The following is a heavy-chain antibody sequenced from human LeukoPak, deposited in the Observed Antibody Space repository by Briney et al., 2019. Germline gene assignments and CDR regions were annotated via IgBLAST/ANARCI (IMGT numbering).Heavy chain of an antibody. CDR2: IAIKTDGGTT. CDR3: TTGIRGD. J-gene: IGHJ4*02. V-gene: IGHV3-15*04. CDR1: GLTFTNAW. Sequence: GGSLRLSCAASGLTFTNAWMNWVRQAPGKGLEWVGRIAIKTDGGTTDYAAPVKGRFTISRDDSKNTLFLQMNSLKTEDTAVYYCTTGIRGDCGQGTLVTVSS.